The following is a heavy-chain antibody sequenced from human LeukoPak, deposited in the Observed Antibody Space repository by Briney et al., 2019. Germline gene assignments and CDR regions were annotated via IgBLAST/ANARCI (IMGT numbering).Heavy chain of an antibody. J-gene: IGHJ4*02. CDR2: ISSNGATT. V-gene: IGHV3-64D*06. D-gene: IGHD6-6*01. Sequence: AGGSRRLSCSASGFNFNRFYLHWVRQAPGKGLEFVSHISSNGATTYYADSVKGRFTISRDNSKNALYLQMSSLRADDTAVYYCVKDRSIAAPNNDFFDSWGQGALVTVSS. CDR3: VKDRSIAAPNNDFFDS. CDR1: GFNFNRFY.